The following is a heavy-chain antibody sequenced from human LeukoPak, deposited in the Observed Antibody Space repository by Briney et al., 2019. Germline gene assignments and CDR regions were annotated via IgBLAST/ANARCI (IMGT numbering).Heavy chain of an antibody. Sequence: PGGSLRLSCAASGFSFSNSWMHWVRQVPGKGLVWVSRINTDGKTTTYADSVKGRFTISRDNSKNTLYLQMNSLRAEDTAVYYCAVSYGDYVGDAFDFWGQGTMVTVPS. D-gene: IGHD4-17*01. CDR2: INTDGKTT. V-gene: IGHV3-74*03. J-gene: IGHJ3*01. CDR3: AVSYGDYVGDAFDF. CDR1: GFSFSNSW.